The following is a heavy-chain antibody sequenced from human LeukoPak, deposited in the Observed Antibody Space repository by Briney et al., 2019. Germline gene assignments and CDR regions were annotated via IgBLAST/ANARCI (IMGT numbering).Heavy chain of an antibody. V-gene: IGHV3-66*01. CDR3: ARDHPNDYGDYESYYFDY. CDR1: GFTFSSNY. Sequence: GGSLRLSCAASGFTFSSNYMSWVRQAPGKGLEWVSVIYSGGSTFYADSVKGRFTISRDNSKNTLYLQMNSLRAEDTAVYYCARDHPNDYGDYESYYFDYWGQGTLVTVSS. J-gene: IGHJ4*02. D-gene: IGHD4-17*01. CDR2: IYSGGST.